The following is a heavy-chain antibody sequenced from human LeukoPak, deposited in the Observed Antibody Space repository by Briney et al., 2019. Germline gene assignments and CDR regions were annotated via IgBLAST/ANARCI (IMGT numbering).Heavy chain of an antibody. CDR3: AKGVKVPLLRYFSYYMDV. D-gene: IGHD3-9*01. CDR1: GFTFSSYG. J-gene: IGHJ6*03. CDR2: ISATGGTT. V-gene: IGHV3-23*01. Sequence: TGGSLRLSCAASGFTFSSYGMSWVRQAPGKGLEWVSAISATGGTTYYADSVKGRFTISRDNSKNTLYLQMNSLRAEDTAVYYCAKGVKVPLLRYFSYYMDVWGKGTTVTISS.